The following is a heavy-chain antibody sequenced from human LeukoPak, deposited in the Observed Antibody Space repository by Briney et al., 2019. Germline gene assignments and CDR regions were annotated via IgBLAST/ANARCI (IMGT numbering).Heavy chain of an antibody. V-gene: IGHV4-59*11. Sequence: PSETLSLTCTVSGGSISSHYWSWIRLPPGKGLEWIGYIYYSGSTNYNPSLKSRVTISVDTSKNQFSLKLSSVTAADTAVYYCARFYCSGGSFYSRVNWFDPWGQGTLVTVSS. CDR3: ARFYCSGGSFYSRVNWFDP. CDR2: IYYSGST. J-gene: IGHJ5*02. D-gene: IGHD2-15*01. CDR1: GGSISSHY.